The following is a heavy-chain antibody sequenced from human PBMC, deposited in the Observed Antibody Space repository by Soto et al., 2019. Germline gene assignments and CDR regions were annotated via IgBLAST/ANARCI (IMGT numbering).Heavy chain of an antibody. V-gene: IGHV1-69*13. CDR1: GGSLSSYA. J-gene: IGHJ6*02. CDR3: ARDLRAAGRPGMDV. Sequence: SVKVSCKXSGGSLSSYAISWVRQAPGQGLEWMGGIIPIVGTGNYAQNFQGRVTITADESTSTAYMELSSLRSEDTAMYYCARDLRAAGRPGMDVWGQGTTVTISS. CDR2: IIPIVGTG. D-gene: IGHD6-13*01.